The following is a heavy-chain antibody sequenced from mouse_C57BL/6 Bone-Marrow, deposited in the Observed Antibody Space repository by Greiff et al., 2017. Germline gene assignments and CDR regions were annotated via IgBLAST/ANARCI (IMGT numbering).Heavy chain of an antibody. D-gene: IGHD3-3*01. CDR3: AGRGPYFDY. V-gene: IGHV1-69*01. CDR2: IDPSDSYT. Sequence: QVQLQQPGAELVMPGASVKLSCKASGYTFTSYWMHWVKQRPGQGLEWIGEIDPSDSYTNYNQKFKGKSTLTVDKSSSSAYMQPSSLTSEDSAVYYCAGRGPYFDYWGQGTTLTVSS. CDR1: GYTFTSYW. J-gene: IGHJ2*01.